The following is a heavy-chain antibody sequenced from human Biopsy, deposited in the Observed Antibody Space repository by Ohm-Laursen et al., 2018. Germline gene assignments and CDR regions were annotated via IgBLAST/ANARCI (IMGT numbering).Heavy chain of an antibody. CDR3: ARGPRGLVAVTATAYYFDF. J-gene: IGHJ4*02. D-gene: IGHD2-21*02. CDR1: GYSFTNYY. CDR2: INPNNDNT. V-gene: IGHV1-46*01. Sequence: ASVKVSCKASGYSFTNYYLHWVRQAPGQGLQWMGRINPNNDNTVYAQQFQGRATMTKDTSTSTVYMDLSSLTFDDSAVYYCARGPRGLVAVTATAYYFDFWGQGNLVTVSS.